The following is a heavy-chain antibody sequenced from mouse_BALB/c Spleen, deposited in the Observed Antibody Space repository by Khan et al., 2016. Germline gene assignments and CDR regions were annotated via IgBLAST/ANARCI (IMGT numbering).Heavy chain of an antibody. Sequence: EVQLVETGPGLVKPSQSLSLTCSVTGYSITSGYYWNWIRQFQGNKLEWMGYISYDGSNNYNPSLKNRISITRDTSKNQFFLKLNSVTTEDTATYYCAREGDYGDYYAMDYWGQGTSVTVSS. CDR2: ISYDGSN. CDR1: GYSITSGYY. CDR3: AREGDYGDYYAMDY. J-gene: IGHJ4*01. V-gene: IGHV3-6*02. D-gene: IGHD2-4*01.